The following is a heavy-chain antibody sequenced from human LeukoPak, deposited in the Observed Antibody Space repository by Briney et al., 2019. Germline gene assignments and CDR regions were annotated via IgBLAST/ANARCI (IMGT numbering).Heavy chain of an antibody. CDR3: AGDIVGPTGY. Sequence: PGGSLRLSCAASGFTFSIYGMSWVRQAPGRGLEWVSAMSDSGGSTYYADSVKGRFTISRDNSKNTLYLQMNSLRDEDTAVYYCAGDIVGPTGYWGQGTLVTVSS. D-gene: IGHD5-12*01. CDR2: MSDSGGST. J-gene: IGHJ4*02. CDR1: GFTFSIYG. V-gene: IGHV3-23*01.